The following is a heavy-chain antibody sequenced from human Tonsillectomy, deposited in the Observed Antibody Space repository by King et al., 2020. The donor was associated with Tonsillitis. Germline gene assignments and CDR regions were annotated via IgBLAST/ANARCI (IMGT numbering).Heavy chain of an antibody. CDR2: ISGSSDAI. CDR1: GFTSNSYS. D-gene: IGHD6-19*01. Sequence: VQLVESGGGFVQPGGSLRLSCAASGFTSNSYSMNWVRQAPGKGLEWISYISGSSDAIYYGDSVKGRFTISRDNAKNSLYLQMNSLRDEDTGVYYCVGGGDSSGWEFDYWGQGTLVTVSS. V-gene: IGHV3-48*02. CDR3: VGGGDSSGWEFDY. J-gene: IGHJ4*02.